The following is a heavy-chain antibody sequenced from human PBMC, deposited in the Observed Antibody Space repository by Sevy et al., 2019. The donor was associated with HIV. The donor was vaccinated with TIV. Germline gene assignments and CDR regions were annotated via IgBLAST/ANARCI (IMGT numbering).Heavy chain of an antibody. V-gene: IGHV4-31*03. D-gene: IGHD3-10*01. CDR1: GGSISSGGYY. Sequence: SETLSLTCTVSGGSISSGGYYWSWIRQHPGKGLEWIGYIYYSGSTYYNPSLKSRVTISVDTSKNQFSLKLISVTAADTAVYYCARDREVRGVRDHYYGMDVWGQRTTVTVSS. J-gene: IGHJ6*02. CDR2: IYYSGST. CDR3: ARDREVRGVRDHYYGMDV.